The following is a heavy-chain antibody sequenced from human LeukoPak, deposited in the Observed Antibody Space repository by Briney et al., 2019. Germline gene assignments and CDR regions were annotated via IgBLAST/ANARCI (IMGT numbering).Heavy chain of an antibody. J-gene: IGHJ3*02. D-gene: IGHD6-19*01. V-gene: IGHV1-69*05. CDR1: GGTFSSYA. CDR2: IIPIFGTA. CDR3: AREAVAGTKGAFDI. Sequence: SVKVSCKASGGTFSSYAISWVRQAPGQGLEWMGRIIPIFGTANYAQKFQGRVTITTDESTSPAYMELSSLRSEDTAVYYCAREAVAGTKGAFDIWGQGTMVTVSS.